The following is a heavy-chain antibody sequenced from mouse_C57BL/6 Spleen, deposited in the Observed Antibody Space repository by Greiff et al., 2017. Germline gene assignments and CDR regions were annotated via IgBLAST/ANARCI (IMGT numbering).Heavy chain of an antibody. J-gene: IGHJ4*01. D-gene: IGHD1-1*01. CDR1: GYTFTSYW. V-gene: IGHV1-52*01. Sequence: VQLQQSGAELVRPGSSVKLSCKASGYTFTSYWMHWVKQRPIQGLEWIGNIDPSDSETHYNQKFKDKATLTVDKSSSTAYMQLSSLTSEDSAVXYCSRYYYRSIYSMDYWGQGTSVTVSS. CDR2: IDPSDSET. CDR3: SRYYYRSIYSMDY.